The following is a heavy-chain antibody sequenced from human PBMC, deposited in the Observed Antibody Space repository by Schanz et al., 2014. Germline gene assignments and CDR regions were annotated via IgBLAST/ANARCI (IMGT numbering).Heavy chain of an antibody. J-gene: IGHJ6*02. Sequence: QVQLVQSGAEVKKPGASVKVSCKASGYNITSNDVTWVRQATGQGLEWMGWISPYTGNTNYAQKLQGRVTLTTDTSTSTAYMELRNLRSDDTAVYYCARAKRFGDMDVWGQGTTVTVSS. CDR1: GYNITSND. V-gene: IGHV1-18*01. CDR2: ISPYTGNT. D-gene: IGHD3-10*01. CDR3: ARAKRFGDMDV.